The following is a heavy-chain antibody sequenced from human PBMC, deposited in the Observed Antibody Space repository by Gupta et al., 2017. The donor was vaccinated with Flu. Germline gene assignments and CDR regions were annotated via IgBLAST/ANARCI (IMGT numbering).Heavy chain of an antibody. CDR3: ARDCSGGPQLNWFDP. CDR2: IIPILCTA. J-gene: IGHJ5*02. CDR1: GGTFRSYA. V-gene: IGHV1-69*01. Sequence: QVQLVQSGAEVKKPGSSVKVSCKASGGTFRSYAISWVRQAPGQGLEWMGGIIPILCTANYAQKFQGRVTITADESTSTAYMELSSLRSEDTAVYYGARDCSGGPQLNWFDPWGQGTLVTVSS. D-gene: IGHD2-15*01.